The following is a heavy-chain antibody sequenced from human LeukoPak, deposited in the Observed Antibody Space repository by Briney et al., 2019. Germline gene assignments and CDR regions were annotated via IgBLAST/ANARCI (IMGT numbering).Heavy chain of an antibody. D-gene: IGHD1-26*01. CDR3: VRQKKSHGNFDY. Sequence: GGSLRLSCAASGFTFSDHAMHWVRQAPGKGLEWDSAVGIAADTFYPGSVKGRFTISRENAKNSLYLQMNSLRVEDTAVYYCVRQKKSHGNFDYWGQGTLVTVSS. CDR1: GFTFSDHA. CDR2: VGIAADT. V-gene: IGHV3-13*01. J-gene: IGHJ4*02.